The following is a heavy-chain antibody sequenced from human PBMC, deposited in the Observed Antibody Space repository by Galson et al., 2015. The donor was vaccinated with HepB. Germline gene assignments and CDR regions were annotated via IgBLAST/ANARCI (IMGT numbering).Heavy chain of an antibody. CDR3: ARGGRIQLSPNPAEANDAFDI. CDR1: GFTFSSYA. J-gene: IGHJ3*02. D-gene: IGHD5-18*01. V-gene: IGHV3-30-3*01. Sequence: SLRLSCAASGFTFSSYAMHWVRQAPGKGLEWVAVISYDGSNKYYADSVKGRFTISRDNSKNTLYLQMNSLRAEDTAVYYCARGGRIQLSPNPAEANDAFDIWGQGTMVTVSS. CDR2: ISYDGSNK.